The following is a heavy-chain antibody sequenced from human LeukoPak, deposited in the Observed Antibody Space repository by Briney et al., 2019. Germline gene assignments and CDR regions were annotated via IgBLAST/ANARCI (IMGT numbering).Heavy chain of an antibody. CDR1: GFTFSSYA. J-gene: IGHJ4*02. Sequence: GRSLRLSCAASGFTFSSYAMHWVRQAPGKGLEWVAVISYDGSNKYYADSVKGRFTISRDNSKNTLYLQMNSLRAEDTAVYYCARDGVYGSGNGYWGQGTLVTVSS. CDR2: ISYDGSNK. V-gene: IGHV3-30*14. D-gene: IGHD3-10*01. CDR3: ARDGVYGSGNGY.